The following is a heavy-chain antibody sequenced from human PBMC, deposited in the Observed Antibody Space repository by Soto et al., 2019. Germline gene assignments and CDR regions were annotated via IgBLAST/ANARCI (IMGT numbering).Heavy chain of an antibody. CDR3: ARYIVVGNYYYYGMDV. D-gene: IGHD2-2*01. Sequence: GESLKISCKGSGYSFTIYWISWVRQMPGKGLEWMGRIDPSDSYTNYSPSFQGHVTISADKSISTAYLQWSSLKASDTAMYYCARYIVVGNYYYYGMDVWGQGTTVTVSS. J-gene: IGHJ6*02. CDR1: GYSFTIYW. CDR2: IDPSDSYT. V-gene: IGHV5-10-1*01.